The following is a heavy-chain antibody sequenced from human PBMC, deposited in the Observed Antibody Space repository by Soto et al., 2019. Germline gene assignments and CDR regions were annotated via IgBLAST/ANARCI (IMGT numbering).Heavy chain of an antibody. D-gene: IGHD2-15*01. V-gene: IGHV1-46*03. J-gene: IGHJ6*03. CDR1: GYSFTTYS. Sequence: ASVKVSCKASGYSFTTYSLHWVRQAPGQGLEWMGIINPSRGNTNYAQKLQGRVAMTRDTSTSTVYMELSSLESQDTAVYYCSMCSVVQPTAALDYSCMDVWGKGTTVTVSS. CDR2: INPSRGNT. CDR3: SMCSVVQPTAALDYSCMDV.